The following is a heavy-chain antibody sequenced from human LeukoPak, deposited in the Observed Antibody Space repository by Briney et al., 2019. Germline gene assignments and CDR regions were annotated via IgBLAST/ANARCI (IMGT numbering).Heavy chain of an antibody. CDR2: INHSGSA. Sequence: SETLSLTCAVYGGSFSGYWSWIRQPPGKGLEWIGEINHSGSAKYISSLKSRGTISVDTSKNHFSLDLSSVTADDTAVYYCARGRHDYDSGGYYYGGVYYFDSWGQGTLVTVSS. J-gene: IGHJ4*02. CDR3: ARGRHDYDSGGYYYGGVYYFDS. D-gene: IGHD3-22*01. V-gene: IGHV4-34*01. CDR1: GGSFSGY.